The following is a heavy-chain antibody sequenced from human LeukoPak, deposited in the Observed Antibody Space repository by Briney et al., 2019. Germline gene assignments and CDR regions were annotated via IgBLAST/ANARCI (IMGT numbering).Heavy chain of an antibody. D-gene: IGHD3-22*01. CDR3: ARDYYDQKWDLRVAFDI. CDR2: IYTSGST. V-gene: IGHV4-4*07. CDR1: GGSISSYY. Sequence: SETLSLTCTVSGGSISSYYWSWIRQPAGKGLEWIGRIYTSGSTNYNPSLKSRVTMSVDTSKNQFSLKLSSVTAADTAVYYCARDYYDQKWDLRVAFDIWGQGTMVTVSS. J-gene: IGHJ3*02.